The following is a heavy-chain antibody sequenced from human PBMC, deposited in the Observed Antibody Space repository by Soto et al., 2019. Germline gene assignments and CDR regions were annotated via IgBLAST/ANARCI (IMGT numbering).Heavy chain of an antibody. V-gene: IGHV4-31*03. CDR3: ARDANRYASGSYGMDV. CDR1: GASISSGGYY. D-gene: IGHD3-10*01. CDR2: IYYSGST. Sequence: SETLSVTCTVSGASISSGGYYWSWTRHHPGKGLEWIGYIYYSGSTYYNPSLKSRVTMSVDTSKNQFSLKLSPVTAADTAVYYCARDANRYASGSYGMDVWGQGTTVTVSS. J-gene: IGHJ6*02.